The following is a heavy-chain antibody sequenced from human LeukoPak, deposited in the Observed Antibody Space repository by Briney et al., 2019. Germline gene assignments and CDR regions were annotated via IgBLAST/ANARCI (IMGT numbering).Heavy chain of an antibody. CDR1: GFTFSSYS. Sequence: GGSLRLSCAASGFTFSSYSMNWVRQAPGKGLEWVGFIRSKAYGGTTEYAASVRGRFTISRDDSKSIAYLQMNSLKTEDTAVYYCTRDNGGDYWGQGTLVTVSS. CDR3: TRDNGGDY. J-gene: IGHJ4*02. V-gene: IGHV3-49*04. CDR2: IRSKAYGGTT. D-gene: IGHD4-23*01.